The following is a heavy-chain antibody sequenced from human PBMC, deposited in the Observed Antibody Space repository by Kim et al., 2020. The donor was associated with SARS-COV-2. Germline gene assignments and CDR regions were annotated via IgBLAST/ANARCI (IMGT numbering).Heavy chain of an antibody. D-gene: IGHD5-12*01. Sequence: GGSLRLSCAASGFTFSSYGMHWVRQAPGKGLEWVAVISYDGSNTYYADSVKGRFTISRDNSKNTLYLQMNSLRAEDTAVYYCAKGSGDGGYIEYFQHWGQGTLVTVSS. CDR1: GFTFSSYG. CDR3: AKGSGDGGYIEYFQH. V-gene: IGHV3-30*18. J-gene: IGHJ1*01. CDR2: ISYDGSNT.